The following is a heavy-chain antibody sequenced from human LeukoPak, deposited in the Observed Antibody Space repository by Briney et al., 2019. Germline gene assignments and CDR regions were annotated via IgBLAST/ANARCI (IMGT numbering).Heavy chain of an antibody. CDR1: GYTFTGYY. CDR3: ARDLMATDIVVVPAAMAPDYYYYMDV. J-gene: IGHJ6*03. CDR2: INPKSGGT. Sequence: ASVKVSCKASGYTFTGYYMHWVRQAPGQRLEWMGWINPKSGGTNYAQKFQGRVTMTRDTSISTAYMELSRLRSDDTAVYYCARDLMATDIVVVPAAMAPDYYYYMDVWGKGTTVTVSS. D-gene: IGHD2-2*01. V-gene: IGHV1-2*02.